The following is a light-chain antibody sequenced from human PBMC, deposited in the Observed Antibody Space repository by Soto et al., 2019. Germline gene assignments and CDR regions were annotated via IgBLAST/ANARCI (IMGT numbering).Light chain of an antibody. V-gene: IGKV1-33*01. CDR3: QQYDNLPT. CDR1: QDISNY. J-gene: IGKJ5*01. CDR2: DAS. Sequence: MQITQCPSSLSASVGDRVTITCQASQDISNYLNWYQQKPGKAPRLLIYDASNLETGVPSRFSGSGSGTDFTFTISSLQPEDIATYYCQQYDNLPTFGQGTRLEIK.